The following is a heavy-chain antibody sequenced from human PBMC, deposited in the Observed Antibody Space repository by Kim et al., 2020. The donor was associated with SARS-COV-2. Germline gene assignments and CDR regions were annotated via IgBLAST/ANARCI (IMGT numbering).Heavy chain of an antibody. CDR3: ARHAESVAGTSGAFDI. J-gene: IGHJ3*02. Sequence: SFQGQVTISADKSISTAYLQWSSLKASDTAMYYCARHAESVAGTSGAFDIWGQGTMVTVSS. D-gene: IGHD6-19*01. V-gene: IGHV5-51*01.